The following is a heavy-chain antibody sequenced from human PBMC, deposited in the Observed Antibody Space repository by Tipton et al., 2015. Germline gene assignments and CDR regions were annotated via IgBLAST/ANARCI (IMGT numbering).Heavy chain of an antibody. CDR1: GGSISSGAYY. CDR2: IYYSGST. J-gene: IGHJ6*02. V-gene: IGHV4-39*01. CDR3: ARHLYYYYYGMDV. Sequence: LRLSCNVSGGSISSGAYYWTWIRQHPGKGLEWIGNIYYSGSTYYNPSLKSRVTISVDTSKNQFSLKLSSVTAADTAVYYCARHLYYYYYGMDVWGQGTTVTVSS.